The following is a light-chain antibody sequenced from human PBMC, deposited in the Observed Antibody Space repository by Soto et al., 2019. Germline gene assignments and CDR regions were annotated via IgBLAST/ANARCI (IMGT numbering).Light chain of an antibody. CDR1: NIGSES. V-gene: IGLV3-21*02. Sequence: SYELTQPPSVLVAPGQTARITCGGNNIGSESVHWYQQKPGQAPMVVVYDDSDRPSGIPERFSGSNSGNTATLTISRVEGGDEADYYCQVWHSGGDHSVFGGGTKVTVL. CDR2: DDS. J-gene: IGLJ3*02. CDR3: QVWHSGGDHSV.